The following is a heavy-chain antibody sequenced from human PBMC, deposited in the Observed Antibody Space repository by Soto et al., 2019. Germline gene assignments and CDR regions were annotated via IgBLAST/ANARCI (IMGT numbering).Heavy chain of an antibody. CDR2: ISAYNDHT. D-gene: IGHD1-1*01. Sequence: QVQLVQSGTEVKKPGASVKVSCKASGYIITTYGVSWVRQAPGQGLEWVGWISAYNDHTNYAQKFQGRVTMTTDTSTSTAYMELRSLRSDDTAVYYCARGTYVDYWGQGTLVTVSS. J-gene: IGHJ4*02. V-gene: IGHV1-18*01. CDR1: GYIITTYG. CDR3: ARGTYVDY.